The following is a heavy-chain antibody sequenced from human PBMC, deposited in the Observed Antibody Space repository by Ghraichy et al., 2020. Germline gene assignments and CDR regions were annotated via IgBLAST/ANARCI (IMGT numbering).Heavy chain of an antibody. D-gene: IGHD3-22*01. Sequence: SETLSLTCTVSGGSISSSSYYWGWIRQPPGKGLEWIGSIFYSGSTYYNPSLKSRVTISVDTSKNQFSLKLSSVTAADTAVYYCARDGGYYDSSGYYSFDYWGQGTLVTVSS. V-gene: IGHV4-39*07. CDR3: ARDGGYYDSSGYYSFDY. CDR2: IFYSGST. J-gene: IGHJ4*02. CDR1: GGSISSSSYY.